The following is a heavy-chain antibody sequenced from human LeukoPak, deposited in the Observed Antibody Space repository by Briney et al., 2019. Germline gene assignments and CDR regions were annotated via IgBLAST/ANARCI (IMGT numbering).Heavy chain of an antibody. Sequence: GGSLRLSCAASGITFSNHDMSWVRQAPGKGLAWVSSISGRDTGTTYADSVKGRFTISRDNAKNSLYLQMNSLRDEDTAVYYCARGATPDYWGQGTLVTVSS. CDR3: ARGATPDY. J-gene: IGHJ4*02. CDR2: ISGRDTGT. CDR1: GITFSNHD. V-gene: IGHV3-23*01.